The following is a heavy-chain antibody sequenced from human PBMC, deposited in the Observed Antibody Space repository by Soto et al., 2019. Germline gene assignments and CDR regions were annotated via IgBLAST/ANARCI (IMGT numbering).Heavy chain of an antibody. D-gene: IGHD1-26*01. V-gene: IGHV1-2*02. CDR2: IDPKSGGT. J-gene: IGHJ4*02. CDR1: GYTFTVYY. Sequence: ASVKVSCKASGYTFTVYYMHWVRQAPGQGLEWMGWIDPKSGGTMYPQKFQGRVTMTWDTSISTAYMALTRLRSDDTAVYYCARDLAKGGGSAGFDYWGQGTLVTVSS. CDR3: ARDLAKGGGSAGFDY.